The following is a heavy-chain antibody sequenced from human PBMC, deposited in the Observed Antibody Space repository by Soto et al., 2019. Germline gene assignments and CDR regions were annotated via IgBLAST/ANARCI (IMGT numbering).Heavy chain of an antibody. Sequence: ASVKVSCKASGYTFTSSGISWVRQAPGQGLEWMGWISSYNGNTNYAQKLQGRVTMTTDTSTSTAYMELRSLRSDDTAVYYCARHLGYCSSTSCYDFDYWGQGTLVTVSS. V-gene: IGHV1-18*01. CDR2: ISSYNGNT. D-gene: IGHD2-2*01. CDR1: GYTFTSSG. CDR3: ARHLGYCSSTSCYDFDY. J-gene: IGHJ4*02.